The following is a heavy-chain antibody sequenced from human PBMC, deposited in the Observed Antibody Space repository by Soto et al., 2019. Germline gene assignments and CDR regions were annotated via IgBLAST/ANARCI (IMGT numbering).Heavy chain of an antibody. CDR1: GDTFNNDV. Sequence: QVQLVQSGAEVKKPGSSVKVSCKASGDTFNNDVVNWVRQAPGQGPEWLGGILPIFATANYAQKFQRRVTITGDESTRTAYIELTSLRSEDTAVYYCAGRCASSTCLGHFDYWGQGTLVTVA. J-gene: IGHJ4*02. CDR2: ILPIFATA. D-gene: IGHD2-15*01. CDR3: AGRCASSTCLGHFDY. V-gene: IGHV1-69*01.